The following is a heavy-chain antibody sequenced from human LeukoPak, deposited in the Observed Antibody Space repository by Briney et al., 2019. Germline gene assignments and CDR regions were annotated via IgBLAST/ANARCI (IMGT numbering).Heavy chain of an antibody. J-gene: IGHJ4*02. V-gene: IGHV3-23*01. CDR2: ISPGGPT. CDR3: TRDQTPYY. Sequence: GGSLRLSCAGSGFPFSSHGMNWVRQAPGKGLEWVSGISPGGPTYYADSVKGRFTISRDDSKNTLYLQMKNLRAEDTAVYYCTRDQTPYYWGQGTLVTVSS. CDR1: GFPFSSHG.